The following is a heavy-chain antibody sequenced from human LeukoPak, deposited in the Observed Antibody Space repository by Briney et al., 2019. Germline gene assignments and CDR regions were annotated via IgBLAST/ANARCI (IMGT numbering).Heavy chain of an antibody. CDR2: IWYDGSNK. D-gene: IGHD6-19*01. CDR1: GFTFSSYG. Sequence: PGRSLRLSCAASGFTFSSYGMHWFRQAPGKGLEWVAVIWYDGSNKYYADSVKGRFTISRDNSKNTLYLQMNSLRAEDTAVYYCARGVGSGWWDYWGQGTLVTVSS. J-gene: IGHJ4*02. CDR3: ARGVGSGWWDY. V-gene: IGHV3-33*01.